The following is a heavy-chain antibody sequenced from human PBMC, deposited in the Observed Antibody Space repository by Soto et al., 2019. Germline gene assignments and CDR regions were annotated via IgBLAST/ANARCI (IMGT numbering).Heavy chain of an antibody. Sequence: SETLSLTCTVSGGSISSGGYYWSWIRQHPGKGLEWIGYIYYSGSTYYNPSLKSRVTISVDTSKNQFSLKLSSVTAADTAVYYCARDQGIASSGPFDYWGPGTLVTVSS. D-gene: IGHD6-13*01. CDR1: GGSISSGGYY. J-gene: IGHJ4*02. CDR3: ARDQGIASSGPFDY. V-gene: IGHV4-31*03. CDR2: IYYSGST.